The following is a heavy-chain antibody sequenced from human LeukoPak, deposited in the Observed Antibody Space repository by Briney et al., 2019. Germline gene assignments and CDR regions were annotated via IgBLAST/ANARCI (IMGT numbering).Heavy chain of an antibody. CDR2: IYYSGST. Sequence: SETLSLTCTVSGGSISSGGYYWSWIRQHPGKGLEWIGYIYYSGSTYYNPSLKSRVTISVDTSKNQFSLKLSSVTAADTAVYYCARGSPDDLAYYYYYGMDVWGQGTTVTVSS. CDR1: GGSISSGGYY. D-gene: IGHD3-3*01. J-gene: IGHJ6*02. V-gene: IGHV4-31*03. CDR3: ARGSPDDLAYYYYYGMDV.